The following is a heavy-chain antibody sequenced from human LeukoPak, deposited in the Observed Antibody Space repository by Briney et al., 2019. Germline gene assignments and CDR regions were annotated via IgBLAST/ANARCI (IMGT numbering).Heavy chain of an antibody. D-gene: IGHD3/OR15-3a*01. CDR2: IYQSGST. CDR1: GDSISSSSYY. CDR3: AKYQAGTVTDH. V-gene: IGHV4-39*01. Sequence: SETLSLTCTVSGDSISSSSYYWGWIRQPPGKGLDWIGSIYQSGSTQYNPSLKSRVTISIDTPQSQFSLQLNSVSAADTAIYYCAKYQAGTVTDHWGQGTLVTVSS. J-gene: IGHJ4*02.